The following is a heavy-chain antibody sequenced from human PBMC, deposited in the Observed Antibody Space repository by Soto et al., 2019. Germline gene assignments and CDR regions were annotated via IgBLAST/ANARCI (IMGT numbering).Heavy chain of an antibody. Sequence: PGGSLRLSCAASGFTFDDYGMSWVRQAPGKGLEWVSGINWNGGSTGYADSVKGRFTISRDNAKNSLYLQMNSLRAEDTALYYCARGGKKGLVYYYDSSVEDYYYYYGMDVWGQGTTVTVSS. J-gene: IGHJ6*02. V-gene: IGHV3-20*04. CDR2: INWNGGST. CDR1: GFTFDDYG. D-gene: IGHD3-22*01. CDR3: ARGGKKGLVYYYDSSVEDYYYYYGMDV.